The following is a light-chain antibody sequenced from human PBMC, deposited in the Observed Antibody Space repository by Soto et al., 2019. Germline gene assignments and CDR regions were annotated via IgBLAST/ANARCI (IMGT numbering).Light chain of an antibody. CDR1: QSISSH. CDR2: AAS. Sequence: DIQMTQSPSSLSASVGDRVTITCRASQSISSHLNWYQHKPGKAPKILIYAASSLQSGVPSRFSGSGSGTEFTLTISSLQPEDSATYYCQQSYGTPFSFGPGTKADI. J-gene: IGKJ3*01. V-gene: IGKV1-39*01. CDR3: QQSYGTPFS.